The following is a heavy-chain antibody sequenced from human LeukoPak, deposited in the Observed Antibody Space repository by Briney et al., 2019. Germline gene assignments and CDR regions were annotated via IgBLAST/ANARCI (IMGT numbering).Heavy chain of an antibody. Sequence: PGGSLRLSCAASGFTFSSYWMHWVRQAPGKGLVWVSRINSDGSSTSYADSVKGRFTISRDNAKNTLYLQMNSLRAEDTAVYYCARVYSYGSNWFDPWGQGTLVTVSS. CDR1: GFTFSSYW. J-gene: IGHJ5*02. D-gene: IGHD5-18*01. V-gene: IGHV3-74*01. CDR3: ARVYSYGSNWFDP. CDR2: INSDGSST.